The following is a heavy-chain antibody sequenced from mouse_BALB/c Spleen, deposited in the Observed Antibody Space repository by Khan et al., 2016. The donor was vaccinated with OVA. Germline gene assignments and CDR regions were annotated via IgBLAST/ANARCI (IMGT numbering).Heavy chain of an antibody. CDR1: GYSITSGYA. CDR2: ISYSGVT. Sequence: VQLKESGPGLVKPSQSLSLTCTVTGYSITSGYAWNWIRQFPENKLEWMGYISYSGVTSYTPSLKSRISITRDTSENQFFLQLNSVTTEDTATYYCARGNYYGYYFDYWGQGTTLTVSS. CDR3: ARGNYYGYYFDY. D-gene: IGHD1-1*01. J-gene: IGHJ2*01. V-gene: IGHV3-2*02.